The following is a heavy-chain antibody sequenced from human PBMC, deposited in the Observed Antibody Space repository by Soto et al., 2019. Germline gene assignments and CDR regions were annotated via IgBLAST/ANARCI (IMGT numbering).Heavy chain of an antibody. CDR3: VRDQKYFRVNGNWFDS. J-gene: IGHJ5*01. CDR2: VSGNNGAS. V-gene: IGHV1-18*04. Sequence: ASVKVSCKASGYTSADFGISWVRQAPGQGLEWMGWVSGNNGASDPAPKVQGRITMTLDTSTGVSYMALRSLRSDDTAIYYCVRDQKYFRVNGNWFDSWGQGALVTVSS. D-gene: IGHD2-2*01. CDR1: GYTSADFG.